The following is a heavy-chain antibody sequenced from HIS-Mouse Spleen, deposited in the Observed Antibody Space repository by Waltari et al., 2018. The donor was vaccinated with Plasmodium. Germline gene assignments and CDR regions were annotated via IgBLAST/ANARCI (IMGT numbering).Heavy chain of an antibody. CDR3: ARVLGYKAAAGTFVEYFQH. D-gene: IGHD6-13*01. J-gene: IGHJ1*01. Sequence: QVQLVQSGAEVKKPGASVKVSCKASGYTFTGYYMHWVRQAPGQGLEWMGWINPNSGGTNYAQKFQGRVTMTRDTSISTAYMELSRLRSDDTAVYYCARVLGYKAAAGTFVEYFQHWGQGTRVTVSS. CDR2: INPNSGGT. V-gene: IGHV1-2*02. CDR1: GYTFTGYY.